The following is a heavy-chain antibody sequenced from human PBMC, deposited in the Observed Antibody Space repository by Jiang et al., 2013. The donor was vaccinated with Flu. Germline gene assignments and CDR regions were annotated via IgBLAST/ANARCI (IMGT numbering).Heavy chain of an antibody. D-gene: IGHD2-2*01. CDR1: GFTFSDCS. V-gene: IGHV3-21*01. CDR3: ARGRSCDSISCYGVGDV. J-gene: IGHJ6*02. Sequence: LVESGGGLVKPGGSLRLSCAASGFTFSDCSMNWVRQAPGKGLEWVSSISSSSNYMYYADSVKGRFTISRDNAKNSQYLQMNSLRAEDTAVYYCARGRSCDSISCYGVGDVWGQGTTVTVSS. CDR2: ISSSSNYM.